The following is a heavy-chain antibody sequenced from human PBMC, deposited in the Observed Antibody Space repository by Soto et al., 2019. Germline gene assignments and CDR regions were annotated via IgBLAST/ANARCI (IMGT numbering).Heavy chain of an antibody. CDR2: MNPNTGNS. V-gene: IGHV1-8*01. D-gene: IGHD1-1*01. Sequence: ASVKVSCKASGYTLTSYDIYWVRQATGQGLEWMGWMNPNTGNSGYAQKFQGRVTVTSDTSINTVYMELSSLRSEDTAVYYCARRAETNGWNGFGADKYYFDFWGQGTLVTV. CDR3: ARRAETNGWNGFGADKYYFDF. CDR1: GYTLTSYD. J-gene: IGHJ4*02.